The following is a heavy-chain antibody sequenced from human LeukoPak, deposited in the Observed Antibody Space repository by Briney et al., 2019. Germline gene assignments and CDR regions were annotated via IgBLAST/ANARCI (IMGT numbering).Heavy chain of an antibody. V-gene: IGHV3-21*01. J-gene: IGHJ5*02. CDR1: GFTFSTYT. Sequence: GGSLRLSCAASGFTFSTYTMNWVRQAPGKGLEWGSSISSNSSYIYYADSVRGRFTISRDNAKNSLYLQMNSLRAEDTSVYYCARARFSSGWREDWFDPWGQGTLVTVSS. CDR3: ARARFSSGWREDWFDP. D-gene: IGHD6-19*01. CDR2: ISSNSSYI.